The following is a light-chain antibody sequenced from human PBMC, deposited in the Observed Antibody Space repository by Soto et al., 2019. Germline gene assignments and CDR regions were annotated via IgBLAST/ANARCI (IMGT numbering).Light chain of an antibody. J-gene: IGKJ1*01. V-gene: IGKV3-20*01. Sequence: LYFSPGESSTLSCRASHTISSSYLAWYQQKPGQAPRLLMYGISRRATGIPDRFSGSGSGTDFTLTITRLEPEDWAVYYCTTSVTSEPRPFGQEDKL. CDR2: GIS. CDR1: HTISSSY. CDR3: TTSVTSEPRP.